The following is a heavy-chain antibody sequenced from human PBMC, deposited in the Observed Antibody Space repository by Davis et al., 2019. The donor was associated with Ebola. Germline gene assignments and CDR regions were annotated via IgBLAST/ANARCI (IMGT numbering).Heavy chain of an antibody. CDR3: ASYYYGEAFDI. CDR2: ISGSGGST. J-gene: IGHJ3*02. V-gene: IGHV3-23*01. Sequence: GESLKISCVASGSPFSSYAMSWVRQAPGKGLEWVSGISGSGGSTYYADSLKGRFTISRDNAKNSLYLQMNSLRAEDTAVYYCASYYYGEAFDIWGQGTMVTVSS. CDR1: GSPFSSYA. D-gene: IGHD3-22*01.